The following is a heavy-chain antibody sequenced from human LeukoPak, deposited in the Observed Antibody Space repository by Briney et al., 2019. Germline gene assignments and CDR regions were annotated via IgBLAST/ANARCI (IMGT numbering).Heavy chain of an antibody. Sequence: GASVKVSCKASGYTFTGYYMHWVRQAPGQGLEWMGWITPNSGGTNYAQKFQGRVTMTRDTAISTAYMELSRLRSDDTAVYYCAREVFGATMIDYWGQGTLVTASS. CDR2: ITPNSGGT. CDR3: AREVFGATMIDY. V-gene: IGHV1-2*02. CDR1: GYTFTGYY. D-gene: IGHD1-26*01. J-gene: IGHJ4*02.